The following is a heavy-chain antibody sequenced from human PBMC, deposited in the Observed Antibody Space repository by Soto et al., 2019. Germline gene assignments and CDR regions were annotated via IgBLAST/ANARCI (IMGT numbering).Heavy chain of an antibody. D-gene: IGHD2-15*01. Sequence: SETLSLTCAVSGGSISSGGYSWSWIRQPPGKGLEWIGYIYHSGSTYYNPSLKSRVTISVDTSKNQFSLKLSSVTAADTAVYYCARGPVGYCSGGSCYLTSYYFDYWGQGTLVTVSS. CDR2: IYHSGST. CDR3: ARGPVGYCSGGSCYLTSYYFDY. J-gene: IGHJ4*02. CDR1: GGSISSGGYS. V-gene: IGHV4-30-2*01.